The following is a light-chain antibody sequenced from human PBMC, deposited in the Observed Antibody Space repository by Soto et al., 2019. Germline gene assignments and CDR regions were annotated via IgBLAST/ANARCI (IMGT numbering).Light chain of an antibody. CDR2: GVS. J-gene: IGLJ2*01. Sequence: QSALTQPASVSGSPGQSITISCTGTSSDVGRYNYVSWYQQHPGKAPKLMIYGVSNRPSGVSNRFSGSKSGNTASLTISGLQAEDESDYYCSSYTSDTTVLFGGGTKLTVL. CDR1: SSDVGRYNY. V-gene: IGLV2-14*03. CDR3: SSYTSDTTVL.